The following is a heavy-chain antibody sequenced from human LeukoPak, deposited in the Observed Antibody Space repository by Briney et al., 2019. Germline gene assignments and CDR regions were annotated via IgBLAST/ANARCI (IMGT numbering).Heavy chain of an antibody. CDR1: GFTFSTYW. J-gene: IGHJ4*02. V-gene: IGHV3-30*18. Sequence: GGSLRLSCAASGFTFSTYWMHWVRQVPGKGLEWVAVISYDGSNKYYADSVKGRFTISRDNSKNTLYLQMNSLRTEDTAVYYCAKVGLPVTTILDYFDYWGQGTLVTVSS. CDR3: AKVGLPVTTILDYFDY. CDR2: ISYDGSNK. D-gene: IGHD4-11*01.